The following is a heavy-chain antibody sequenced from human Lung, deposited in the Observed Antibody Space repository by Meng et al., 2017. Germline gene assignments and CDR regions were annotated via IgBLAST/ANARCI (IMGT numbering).Heavy chain of an antibody. D-gene: IGHD1-26*01. V-gene: IGHV3-15*01. Sequence: EVDLVGSGGDLVKPAGALMLSCGASGFSFNNAWMSWVRQAPGKGLEWVGRIKSNTDGGTAEYAAPVTGRFTISRDDSKSTLYLQMSGLRIDDTGVYYCTWDDKAVSDYWGQGTLVTVSS. CDR3: TWDDKAVSDY. CDR2: IKSNTDGGTA. J-gene: IGHJ4*02. CDR1: GFSFNNAW.